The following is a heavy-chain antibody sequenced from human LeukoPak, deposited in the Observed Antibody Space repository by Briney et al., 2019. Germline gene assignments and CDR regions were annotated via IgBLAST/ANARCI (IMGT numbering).Heavy chain of an antibody. Sequence: SETLSLTCTVSGGSISSYYWTWIRQPPGKGLEWIGYIYYSGSTNYNPSLKSRVTISVDTSKNQFSLKLSSVTAADTAVYYCARGRIVVVVAATRRWFDPWGQGTLVTVSS. V-gene: IGHV4-59*12. D-gene: IGHD2-15*01. J-gene: IGHJ5*02. CDR3: ARGRIVVVVAATRRWFDP. CDR1: GGSISSYY. CDR2: IYYSGST.